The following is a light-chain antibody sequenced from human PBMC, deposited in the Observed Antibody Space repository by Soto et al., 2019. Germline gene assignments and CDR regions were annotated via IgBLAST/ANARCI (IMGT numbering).Light chain of an antibody. J-gene: IGLJ1*01. Sequence: QSVLTQPASVSGSPGQTITISCTGTSSDIGGYNAVSWYQHHPGKAPKLIIYEVTHRPAGISDRFSASKSGNTASLTISGLQAEDEADYYCNSFRVNHLYVFGTGTKVTAL. CDR3: NSFRVNHLYV. CDR1: SSDIGGYNA. CDR2: EVT. V-gene: IGLV2-14*01.